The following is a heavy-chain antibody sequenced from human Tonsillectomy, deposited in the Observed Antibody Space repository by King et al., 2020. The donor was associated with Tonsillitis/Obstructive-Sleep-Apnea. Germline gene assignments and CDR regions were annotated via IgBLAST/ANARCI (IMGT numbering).Heavy chain of an antibody. CDR1: GYSFTSYW. J-gene: IGHJ3*02. CDR2: FYPGDSYA. D-gene: IGHD2-15*01. CDR3: ARRVLGYCGGGSCPDAFDI. V-gene: IGHV5-51*01. Sequence: VQLVESGAEVKKPGESLKISCKGSGYSFTSYWIGWVRQMPGKGLEWIAIFYPGDSYAKYSPSFQGQVTISADKSFSTAYRQWSSLKASDTAMYYCARRVLGYCGGGSCPDAFDIWGQGTLVTVSS.